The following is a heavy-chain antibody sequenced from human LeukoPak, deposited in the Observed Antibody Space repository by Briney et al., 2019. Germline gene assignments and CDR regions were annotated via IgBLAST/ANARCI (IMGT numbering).Heavy chain of an antibody. V-gene: IGHV3-23*01. CDR2: ISAADGDNT. J-gene: IGHJ4*02. CDR1: GFTFRNFA. D-gene: IGHD3-22*01. Sequence: GGSLRLSCVASGFTFRNFAMSWLGQAPAKGLEWVSAISAADGDNTYYADSVKGRFTISRDNSENTLHLQMTSLRAEDTAVYYCAKFKGHYYYDSSGYCDNWGQGTLVTVSS. CDR3: AKFKGHYYYDSSGYCDN.